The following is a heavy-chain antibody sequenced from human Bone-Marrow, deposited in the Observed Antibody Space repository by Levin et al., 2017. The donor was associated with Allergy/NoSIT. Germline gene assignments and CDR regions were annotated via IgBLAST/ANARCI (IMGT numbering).Heavy chain of an antibody. CDR3: ARSLIVVVVAAPGDY. V-gene: IGHV3-30*04. CDR2: ISYDGSNK. CDR1: GFTFSSYA. J-gene: IGHJ4*02. D-gene: IGHD2-15*01. Sequence: GGSLRLSCAASGFTFSSYAMHWVRQAPGKGLEWVAVISYDGSNKYYADSVKGRFTISRDNSKNTLYLQMNSLRAEDTAVYYCARSLIVVVVAAPGDYWGQGTLVTVSS.